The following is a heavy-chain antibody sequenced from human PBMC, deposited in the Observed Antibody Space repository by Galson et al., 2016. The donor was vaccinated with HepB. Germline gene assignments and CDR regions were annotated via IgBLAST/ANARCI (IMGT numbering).Heavy chain of an antibody. CDR3: ARDGCLRGSCGYFDI. D-gene: IGHD2-15*01. CDR1: GFTFSDYF. CDR2: IANNGGTR. Sequence: SLRLSCAASGFTFSDYFMTWIRQAPGKGLEWLAYIANNGGTRYYADSVQGRFTISRGNANNSLYLHMDRLRAEDTAVYFCARDGCLRGSCGYFDIWGQGTMVSISS. J-gene: IGHJ3*02. V-gene: IGHV3-11*01.